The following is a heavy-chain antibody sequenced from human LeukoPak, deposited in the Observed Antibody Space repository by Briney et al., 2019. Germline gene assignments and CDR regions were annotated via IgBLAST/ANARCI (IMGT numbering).Heavy chain of an antibody. CDR3: ATDRGIAAAGFFDY. Sequence: ASVKISCKASGYTFTDYYMHWVQQAPGKGLEWMGRVDPEDGETIYAEKFQGRVTITADTSTDTAYMELSSLRSEDTAVYYCATDRGIAAAGFFDYWGQGTLVTVSS. CDR2: VDPEDGET. J-gene: IGHJ4*02. V-gene: IGHV1-69-2*01. CDR1: GYTFTDYY. D-gene: IGHD6-13*01.